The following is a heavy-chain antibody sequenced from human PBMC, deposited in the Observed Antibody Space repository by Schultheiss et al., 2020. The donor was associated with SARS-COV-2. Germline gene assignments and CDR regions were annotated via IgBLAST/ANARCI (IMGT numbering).Heavy chain of an antibody. Sequence: GGSLRLSCAASGFTFSSYAMHWVRQAPGKGLEWVAVISYDGSNKYYADSVKGRFTISRDNSKNTLYLQMNSLRAKDTAVYYCARDYRITIFGVVTPFDYWGQGTLVTVSS. CDR2: ISYDGSNK. V-gene: IGHV3-30*14. J-gene: IGHJ4*02. CDR3: ARDYRITIFGVVTPFDY. D-gene: IGHD3-3*01. CDR1: GFTFSSYA.